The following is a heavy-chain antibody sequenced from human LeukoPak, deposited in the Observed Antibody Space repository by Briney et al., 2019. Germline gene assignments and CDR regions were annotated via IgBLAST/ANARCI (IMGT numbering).Heavy chain of an antibody. D-gene: IGHD2-2*01. J-gene: IGHJ6*02. CDR2: IIPIFGTA. Sequence: GASVKVSCKASGGTFSSYAISWVRQAPGQGLEWMGGIIPIFGTANYAQKFQGRVTITADESTSTAYMELSSLRSEDTAVYYCARARSPLPYYYYYGVDVWGQGTTVTVSS. CDR1: GGTFSSYA. CDR3: ARARSPLPYYYYYGVDV. V-gene: IGHV1-69*13.